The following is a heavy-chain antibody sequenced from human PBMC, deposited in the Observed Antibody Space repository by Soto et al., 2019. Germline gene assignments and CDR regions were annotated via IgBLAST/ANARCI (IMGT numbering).Heavy chain of an antibody. CDR2: IKSKTDGGTT. CDR3: TTDSPTPGDYGGYYYYYYMDV. D-gene: IGHD4-17*01. J-gene: IGHJ6*03. CDR1: GFTFSNAW. V-gene: IGHV3-15*01. Sequence: GGSLRLSCAASGFTFSNAWMSWVRQAPGKGLEWVGRIKSKTDGGTTDYAAPVKGRFTISRDDSKNTLYLQMNSLKTEDTAVYYCTTDSPTPGDYGGYYYYYYMDVWGKGTTVTVSS.